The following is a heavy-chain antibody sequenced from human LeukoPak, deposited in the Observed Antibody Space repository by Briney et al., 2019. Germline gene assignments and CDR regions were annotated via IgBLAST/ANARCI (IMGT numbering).Heavy chain of an antibody. D-gene: IGHD2-2*01. Sequence: PSETLSLTCAVSGYSISSGYYWGWIRQPPGKGLEWIGSIYHSGSTYYHPSLKSRVTISVDTSKNQFSLKLSSVTAADTAVYYCARLGGRGCSSTSCYPLDYWGQGTLVTVSS. J-gene: IGHJ4*02. CDR3: ARLGGRGCSSTSCYPLDY. CDR1: GYSISSGYY. CDR2: IYHSGST. V-gene: IGHV4-38-2*01.